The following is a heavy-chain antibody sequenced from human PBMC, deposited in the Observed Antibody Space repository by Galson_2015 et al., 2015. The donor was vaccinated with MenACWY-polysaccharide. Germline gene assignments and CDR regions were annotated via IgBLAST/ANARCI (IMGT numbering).Heavy chain of an antibody. CDR3: ARDQGEIYGDHNWFDP. J-gene: IGHJ5*02. CDR1: GFTFSSYW. Sequence: SLRLSCAASGFTFSSYWMHWVRQAPGKGLVWVSRINSDGSSTSYADSVKGRFTISRDNAKNTLYLQMNSLRAEDTAVYYCARDQGEIYGDHNWFDPWGQGTLSPSPQ. CDR2: INSDGSST. V-gene: IGHV3-74*01. D-gene: IGHD4-17*01.